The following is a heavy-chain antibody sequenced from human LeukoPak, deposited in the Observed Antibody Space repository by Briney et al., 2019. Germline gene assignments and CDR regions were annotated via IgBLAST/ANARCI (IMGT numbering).Heavy chain of an antibody. CDR3: GRGSYGDPLFDY. D-gene: IGHD4-17*01. CDR1: GYTFTSSG. V-gene: IGHV1-18*01. J-gene: IGHJ4*02. CDR2: ISADNGDT. Sequence: ASVKVSCKASGYTFTSSGISWLRQAPGQGLDWMGWISADNGDTNYAQKLQGRVTMNTDTSTSTAYMELRSLRSDDTAVYYCGRGSYGDPLFDYWGQGTLVTVSS.